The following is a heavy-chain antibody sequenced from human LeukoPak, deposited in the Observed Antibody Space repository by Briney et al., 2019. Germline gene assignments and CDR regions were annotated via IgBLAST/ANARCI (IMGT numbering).Heavy chain of an antibody. V-gene: IGHV3-9*01. Sequence: RSLRLSCAASGFTFDDYAMHWVRQAPGKGLEWVSGISWNSGSIGYADSVKGRFTISRDNAKNSLYLQMNSLRAEDTALYYCAKDKATMIVGSFDYWGQGTLVTVSS. CDR1: GFTFDDYA. CDR2: ISWNSGSI. D-gene: IGHD3-22*01. J-gene: IGHJ4*02. CDR3: AKDKATMIVGSFDY.